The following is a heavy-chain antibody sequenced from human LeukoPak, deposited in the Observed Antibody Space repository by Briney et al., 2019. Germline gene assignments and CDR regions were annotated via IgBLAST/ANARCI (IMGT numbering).Heavy chain of an antibody. J-gene: IGHJ4*02. V-gene: IGHV1-2*04. CDR2: IYSDSGDT. Sequence: ASVKVSCKASGYTFTGFYIHWVRQAPGQGLEWMGWIYSDSGDTNYAQKFQGWVTMTRDTSISTAYMELSRLTSDDTAVYYCARASLGGAPSYYFDYWGQGTLVTVSS. CDR3: ARASLGGAPSYYFDY. D-gene: IGHD3-16*01. CDR1: GYTFTGFY.